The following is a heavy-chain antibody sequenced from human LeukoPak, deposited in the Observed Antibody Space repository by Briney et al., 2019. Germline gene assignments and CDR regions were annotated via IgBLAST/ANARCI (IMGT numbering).Heavy chain of an antibody. J-gene: IGHJ4*02. D-gene: IGHD7-27*01. CDR2: INQDGSET. V-gene: IGHV3-7*04. CDR1: GFTFSNYW. Sequence: GGSLRLSCAASGFTFSNYWMSWVRQAPGKGLEWVANINQDGSETYYVDSVEGRFTISRDNAKNSLFLQMSSLRAEDTAVYFCSGDPGDYWGQGTLVTVSS. CDR3: SGDPGDY.